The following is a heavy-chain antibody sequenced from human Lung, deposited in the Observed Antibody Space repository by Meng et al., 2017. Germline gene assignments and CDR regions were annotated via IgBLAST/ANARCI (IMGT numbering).Heavy chain of an antibody. D-gene: IGHD3-22*01. CDR2: THISGST. Sequence: SETLSLTCTVSGGSISSGSHYWSWVRQPAGKGLEWIGRTHISGSTDYSPSLKSRVTISEDTSKNQFSLKLSSVTATDTAVYYCAREDVVVVPAAKSYYDSSGYYSWAFDIWGQGTMVTVSS. CDR3: AREDVVVVPAAKSYYDSSGYYSWAFDI. CDR1: GGSISSGSHY. V-gene: IGHV4-61*02. J-gene: IGHJ3*02.